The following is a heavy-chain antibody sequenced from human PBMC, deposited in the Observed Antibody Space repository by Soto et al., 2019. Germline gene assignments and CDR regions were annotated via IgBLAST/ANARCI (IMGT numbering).Heavy chain of an antibody. J-gene: IGHJ3*02. CDR1: GYTFTSYG. CDR3: ARDLYGSGDSDAFDT. D-gene: IGHD3-10*01. V-gene: IGHV1-18*04. Sequence: ASVKVSCKASGYTFTSYGISWVRQAPGQGLEWMGWISAYNGNTNYAQKLQGRVTMTTDTSTRTAYMELMSLRSDDTAVYYCARDLYGSGDSDAFDTCGQGTMVTVSS. CDR2: ISAYNGNT.